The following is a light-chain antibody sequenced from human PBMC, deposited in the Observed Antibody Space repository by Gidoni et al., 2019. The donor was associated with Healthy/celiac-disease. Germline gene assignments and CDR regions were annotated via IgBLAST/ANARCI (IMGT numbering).Light chain of an antibody. V-gene: IGKV1-33*01. CDR1: QDISNY. CDR3: QQYDNIPLT. Sequence: DIQMTPSPSSLSASVGDRVTITCQASQDISNYLNWYQQKPGKAPKLLIYDASNLETGVPSRFSGSGSGTDFTFTISSLQPEDIATYYCQQYDNIPLTFGQGTKLEIK. CDR2: DAS. J-gene: IGKJ2*01.